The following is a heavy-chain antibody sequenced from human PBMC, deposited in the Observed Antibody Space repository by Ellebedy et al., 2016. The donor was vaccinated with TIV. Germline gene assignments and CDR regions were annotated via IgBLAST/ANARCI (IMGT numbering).Heavy chain of an antibody. J-gene: IGHJ5*02. CDR1: GGSISSYY. CDR3: ARLAPKGWFDP. V-gene: IGHV4-59*01. D-gene: IGHD3-3*02. CDR2: IYYSGST. Sequence: SETLSLXXTVSGGSISSYYWSWIRQPPGKGLEWIGYIYYSGSTNYNPSLKSRVTISVDTSKNQFSLKLSSVTAADTAVYYCARLAPKGWFDPWGQGTLVTVSS.